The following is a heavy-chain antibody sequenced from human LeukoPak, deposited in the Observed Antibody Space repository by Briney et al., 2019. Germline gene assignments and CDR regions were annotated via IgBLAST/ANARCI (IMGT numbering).Heavy chain of an antibody. Sequence: GGSLRLSCAASGFTFSSYAMHWVRQAPGKGLEYVSAISSNGGSTYYANSVKGRFTISRDNSKNTLYLQMNSLRAEDTAVYYCAKDSGSYPSPFDYWGQGTLVTVSS. CDR2: ISSNGGST. D-gene: IGHD1-26*01. J-gene: IGHJ4*02. V-gene: IGHV3-64*01. CDR1: GFTFSSYA. CDR3: AKDSGSYPSPFDY.